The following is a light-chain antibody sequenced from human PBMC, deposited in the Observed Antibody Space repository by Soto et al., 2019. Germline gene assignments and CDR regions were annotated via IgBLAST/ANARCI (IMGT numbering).Light chain of an antibody. J-gene: IGKJ1*01. CDR3: LQDYNYPWT. Sequence: AIQMTQSPSSLSASVGDRVTITCRASQGIRNDLGWYQQKPGQAPTLLIYAASSLQSGVPSRFSGSGSGTDFTLTISSLQPEDFATYYCLQDYNYPWTFGQGTKVEIK. CDR1: QGIRND. CDR2: AAS. V-gene: IGKV1-6*01.